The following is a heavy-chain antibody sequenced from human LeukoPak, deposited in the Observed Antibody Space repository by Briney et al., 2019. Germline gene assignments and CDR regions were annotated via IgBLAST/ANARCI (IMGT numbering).Heavy chain of an antibody. Sequence: GGSLRLSCAASGFTFGSYAMSWVRQAPGKGLEWVSTISGSGGSTYYADSVKGRFTISRDNSKNTLYLQMNSLRAEDTAVYYCAKVVGATTRGYFDYWGQGNLVTVSS. CDR3: AKVVGATTRGYFDY. CDR2: ISGSGGST. J-gene: IGHJ4*02. D-gene: IGHD1-26*01. CDR1: GFTFGSYA. V-gene: IGHV3-23*01.